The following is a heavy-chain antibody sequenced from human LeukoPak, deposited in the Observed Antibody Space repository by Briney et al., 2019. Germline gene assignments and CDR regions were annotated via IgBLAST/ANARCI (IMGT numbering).Heavy chain of an antibody. V-gene: IGHV3-23*01. J-gene: IGHJ4*02. Sequence: GGSLRLSCAASGFTFSNHGMNWVRQAPGKGLEWLSGVSPPGGGTYYADSVKGRFTISRDNSKNTLYLQMKSLRAEDTAVYYCAKDIGSGWYRYFDYWGQGTLVTVSS. CDR1: GFTFSNHG. CDR2: VSPPGGGT. D-gene: IGHD6-19*01. CDR3: AKDIGSGWYRYFDY.